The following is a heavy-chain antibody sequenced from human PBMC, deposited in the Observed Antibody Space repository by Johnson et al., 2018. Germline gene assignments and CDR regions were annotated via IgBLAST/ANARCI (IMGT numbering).Heavy chain of an antibody. V-gene: IGHV3-48*02. D-gene: IGHD4-17*01. Sequence: VQLVESGGGVVQPGRSLRLSCAASGFTFDDYAMHWVRQAPGKGLEWVSYISSSSSTIYYADSVKGRFTISRDNAKNSLYLQMNSLRDEDTAGYYCAGTRGYGDNAFDSWGQGTMVTVSS. CDR2: ISSSSSTI. J-gene: IGHJ3*02. CDR3: AGTRGYGDNAFDS. CDR1: GFTFDDYA.